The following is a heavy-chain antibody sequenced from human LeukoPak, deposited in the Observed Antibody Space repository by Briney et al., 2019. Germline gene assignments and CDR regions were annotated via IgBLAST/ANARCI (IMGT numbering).Heavy chain of an antibody. CDR3: AKEGSGSYYGYFDY. CDR1: GFTFSNYA. Sequence: PGGSLRLSCAASGFTFSNYAMSWVRQAPGEGLEWVSAISGSGDNTYYADSVKGRFTISRDNSKNTLYLQMNSLRAEDTAAYYCAKEGSGSYYGYFDYWGQGTLVTVSS. V-gene: IGHV3-23*01. J-gene: IGHJ4*02. D-gene: IGHD3-10*01. CDR2: ISGSGDNT.